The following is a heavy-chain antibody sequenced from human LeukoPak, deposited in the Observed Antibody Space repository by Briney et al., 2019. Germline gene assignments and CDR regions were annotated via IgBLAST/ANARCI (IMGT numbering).Heavy chain of an antibody. J-gene: IGHJ4*02. D-gene: IGHD2-2*02. Sequence: ASVKVSCKASGYTFTSYGISWVRQAPGQGLEWMGWISAYNGNTNYAQKLQGRATMTTDTSTSTAYMELRSLRSDDTAVYYCARDRSGYCSSTSCYSSYDYWGQGTLVTVSS. V-gene: IGHV1-18*01. CDR2: ISAYNGNT. CDR3: ARDRSGYCSSTSCYSSYDY. CDR1: GYTFTSYG.